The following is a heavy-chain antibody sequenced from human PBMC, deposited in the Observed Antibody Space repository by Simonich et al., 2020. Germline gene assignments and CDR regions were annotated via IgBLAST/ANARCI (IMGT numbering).Heavy chain of an antibody. V-gene: IGHV1-2*02. CDR1: GYTFTGYY. J-gene: IGHJ3*02. CDR3: ARGRYYYDSSGYYYDAFDI. D-gene: IGHD3-22*01. Sequence: QVQLVQSGAEVKKPGASVKVSCKASGYTFTGYYMNWVRQAPVQGLERMGWINPNRGGTNYAQKFQGRFTITRYTSISTAYMELSRLRSDDTAVYYCARGRYYYDSSGYYYDAFDIWGQGTMVTVSS. CDR2: INPNRGGT.